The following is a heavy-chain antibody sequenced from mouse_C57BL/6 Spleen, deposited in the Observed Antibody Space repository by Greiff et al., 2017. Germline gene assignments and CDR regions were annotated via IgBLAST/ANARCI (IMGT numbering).Heavy chain of an antibody. CDR3: ARDLEIYYGNFYAMDY. CDR2: ISYDGSN. D-gene: IGHD2-1*01. V-gene: IGHV3-6*01. CDR1: GYSITSGYY. J-gene: IGHJ4*01. Sequence: DVQLQESGPGLVKPSQSLSLTCSVTGYSITSGYYWNWIRQFPGNKLEWMGYISYDGSNNYNPSLKNRISITRDTSKNQFFLKLNSVTTEDTATYYCARDLEIYYGNFYAMDYWGQGTSVTVSS.